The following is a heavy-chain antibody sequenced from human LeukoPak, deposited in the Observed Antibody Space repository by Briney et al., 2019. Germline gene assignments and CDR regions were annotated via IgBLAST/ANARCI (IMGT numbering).Heavy chain of an antibody. CDR2: IYYSGST. J-gene: IGHJ4*02. D-gene: IGHD3-22*01. CDR3: AREAPDSSGYLVDY. Sequence: SETLSLTCTVSGGSISSYYWSWIRQPPGKGLEWIGYIYYSGSTNYNPSLKSRVTISVDTSKNQFSLKLSSVTAADTAVYYCAREAPDSSGYLVDYWGQGTLVTVPS. CDR1: GGSISSYY. V-gene: IGHV4-59*01.